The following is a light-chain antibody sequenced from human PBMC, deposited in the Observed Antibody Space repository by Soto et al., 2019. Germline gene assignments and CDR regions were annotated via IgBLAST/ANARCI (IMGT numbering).Light chain of an antibody. CDR2: WAS. V-gene: IGKV4-1*01. CDR3: QQYYSAPYT. Sequence: DIVMTQSPDSLAVSLGERTTINCKSSQSVLYSSNNKNYLAWYQQKPGQPPKLLIYWASTRESGVPDRFSGSGSGTDFTLAISSLQAEDVAVYYCQQYYSAPYTVGQGTKLVIK. J-gene: IGKJ2*01. CDR1: QSVLYSSNNKNY.